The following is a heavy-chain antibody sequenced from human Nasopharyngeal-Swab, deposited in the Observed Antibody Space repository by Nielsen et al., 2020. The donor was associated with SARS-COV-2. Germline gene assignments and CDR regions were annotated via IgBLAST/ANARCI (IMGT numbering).Heavy chain of an antibody. V-gene: IGHV4-61*08. CDR2: IYYSGST. J-gene: IGHJ4*02. CDR3: ARDLVCSGGSCYSNGFDY. Sequence: LSCTVSGGSISSGGYYWSWIRQPPGQGLEWIGYIYYSGSTNYNPSLKSRVTISVDTSKNQFSLKLSSVTAADTAVYYCARDLVCSGGSCYSNGFDYWGQGTLVTVSS. CDR1: GGSISSGGYY. D-gene: IGHD2-15*01.